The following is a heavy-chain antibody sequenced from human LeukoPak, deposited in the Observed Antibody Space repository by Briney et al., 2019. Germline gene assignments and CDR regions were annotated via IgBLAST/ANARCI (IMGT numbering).Heavy chain of an antibody. Sequence: SETLSLTCAVSNYSISSGYYWGWIRQPPGKGLEWIGSIYHSGSTYYNPSLKSRVTISADTSKNQFSLKLTSVTATDTAEYYCARGRGGGFASSSFDYWGQGTLVTVSS. D-gene: IGHD3-16*01. CDR3: ARGRGGGFASSSFDY. CDR1: NYSISSGYY. CDR2: IYHSGST. J-gene: IGHJ4*02. V-gene: IGHV4-38-2*01.